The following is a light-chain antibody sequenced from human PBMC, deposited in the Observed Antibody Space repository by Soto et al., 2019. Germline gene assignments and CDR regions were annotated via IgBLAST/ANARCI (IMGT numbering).Light chain of an antibody. CDR3: QQYGSSPIT. V-gene: IGKV3-20*01. CDR1: QSVSSSY. CDR2: GAS. Sequence: EIVLTQSPGTLSLSPGERATLSCRASQSVSSSYLAWYQQKPGQAPRLLIYGASSRATGIPDRFSGSGSGTAFTLTISRLEPEDFAVYYRQQYGSSPITFGQRTRLEIK. J-gene: IGKJ5*01.